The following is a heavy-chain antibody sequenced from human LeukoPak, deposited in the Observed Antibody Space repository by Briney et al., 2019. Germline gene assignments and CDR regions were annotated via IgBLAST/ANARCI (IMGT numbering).Heavy chain of an antibody. CDR1: GFTFSSYW. Sequence: GGSLRLSCAASGFTFSSYWVHWVRQAPGKGLVWVSRINSDGSSTSYADSVKGRFTNSRDNAKNTLYLQMNSLRAEDTAVYYCARVASLSSSWYYYYYYMDVWGKGTTVTVSS. CDR3: ARVASLSSSWYYYYYYMDV. V-gene: IGHV3-74*01. CDR2: INSDGSST. D-gene: IGHD6-13*01. J-gene: IGHJ6*03.